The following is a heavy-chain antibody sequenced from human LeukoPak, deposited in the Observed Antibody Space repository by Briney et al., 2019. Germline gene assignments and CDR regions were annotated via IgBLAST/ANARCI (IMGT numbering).Heavy chain of an antibody. D-gene: IGHD6-6*01. CDR2: YTSGST. CDR3: AREGSGARPLDY. V-gene: IGHV4-4*07. Sequence: SETLSLTCTVSGDSISSYYWSWIRQPAGKGLEWIGRYTSGSTNYNPSLESRVTMSLDTSTNQISLELSSVTAADTALYYCAREGSGARPLDYWGQGTLVTVSS. J-gene: IGHJ4*02. CDR1: GDSISSYY.